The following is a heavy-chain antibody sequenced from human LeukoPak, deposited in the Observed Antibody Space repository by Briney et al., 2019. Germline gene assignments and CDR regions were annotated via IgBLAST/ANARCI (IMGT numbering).Heavy chain of an antibody. V-gene: IGHV4-34*01. Sequence: SETLSLTCAVYGGSFSGYFWNWIRQPPGKGLEWIGEINDSGSTNYNSSLKSRVTISVDTSKNQFSLRLSSVTAADTAVYYCARDATFLARAFDIWGQGTLVTVSS. D-gene: IGHD2/OR15-2a*01. CDR2: INDSGST. CDR3: ARDATFLARAFDI. J-gene: IGHJ3*02. CDR1: GGSFSGYF.